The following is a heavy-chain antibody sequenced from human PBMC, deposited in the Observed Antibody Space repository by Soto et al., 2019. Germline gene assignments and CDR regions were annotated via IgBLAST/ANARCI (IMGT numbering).Heavy chain of an antibody. CDR2: IKSKTDGGTT. D-gene: IGHD3-9*01. J-gene: IGHJ4*02. CDR3: TTDPPRRDDILTGYYSPGY. V-gene: IGHV3-15*01. CDR1: GFTFSNAW. Sequence: GGSLRLSCAASGFTFSNAWMSWVRQAPGKGLEWVGRIKSKTDGGTTDYAAPVKGRFTISRDDSKNTLYLQMNSLKTEDTAVYYCTTDPPRRDDILTGYYSPGYWGQGTLVTVSS.